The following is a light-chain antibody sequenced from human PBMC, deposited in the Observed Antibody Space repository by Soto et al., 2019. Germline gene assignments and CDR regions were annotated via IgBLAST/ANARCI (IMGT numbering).Light chain of an antibody. CDR1: QSIITY. V-gene: IGKV1-39*01. CDR3: QQLNSYTIT. CDR2: AAS. Sequence: DIQLSQSPSFLSASVGDRVTITCRASQSIITYLNWYQQKPGKAPNLLIYAASSLQSGVPSRFSGSGSGTDFTLTINSLQPEDFATYFCQQLNSYTITFGQGTRLEIK. J-gene: IGKJ5*01.